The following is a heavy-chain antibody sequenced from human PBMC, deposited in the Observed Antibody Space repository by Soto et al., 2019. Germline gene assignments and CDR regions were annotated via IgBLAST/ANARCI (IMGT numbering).Heavy chain of an antibody. CDR2: IYHSGST. CDR3: ARSLPGYFSGMDV. J-gene: IGHJ6*02. Sequence: QLQLQESGSGLVKPSQTLSLTCAVSGGSISSGGYSWSWIRQPPGKGLEWIGYIYHSGSTYYNPSRKSRVTIAVDRSKNQFSLKMSSVTAADTAVYYCARSLPGYFSGMDVWGQGTTVTVSS. D-gene: IGHD3-22*01. CDR1: GGSISSGGYS. V-gene: IGHV4-30-2*01.